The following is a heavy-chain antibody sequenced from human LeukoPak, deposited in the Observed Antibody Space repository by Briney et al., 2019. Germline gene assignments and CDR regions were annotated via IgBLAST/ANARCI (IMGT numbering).Heavy chain of an antibody. V-gene: IGHV1-2*02. CDR3: ARGVGYCSSTSCYGAAEYFQH. Sequence: ASVKVSCKASGYRFTTYFIHWVRQAPGQGLEWMGWTNIDRGGTTYAQKFQGRVTMTRDTSISTAYMELSGLRSDDTAVYYCARGVGYCSSTSCYGAAEYFQHWGQGTLVTVSS. CDR2: TNIDRGGT. CDR1: GYRFTTYF. J-gene: IGHJ1*01. D-gene: IGHD2-2*01.